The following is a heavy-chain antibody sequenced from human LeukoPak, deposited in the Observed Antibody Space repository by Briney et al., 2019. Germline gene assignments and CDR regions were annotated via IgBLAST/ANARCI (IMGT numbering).Heavy chain of an antibody. CDR1: GGSVSSGSYY. D-gene: IGHD6-19*01. Sequence: SETLSLTCTVSGGSVSSGSYYWSWIRQPPGKGLEWIGYIYYSGSTNYNPSLKSRVTISVDTSKNQFSLKLSSVTAADTAVYYCARSSGWAYFDYWGQGTLVTVSS. J-gene: IGHJ4*02. CDR2: IYYSGST. CDR3: ARSSGWAYFDY. V-gene: IGHV4-61*01.